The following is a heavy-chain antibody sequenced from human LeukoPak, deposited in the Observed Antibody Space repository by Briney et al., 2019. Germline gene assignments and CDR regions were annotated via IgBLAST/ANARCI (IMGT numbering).Heavy chain of an antibody. D-gene: IGHD3-3*01. Sequence: PGGSLRLSCAASGFTFSSYSMNWVRQAPGKGLEWVSYISSNSSTIYYADSVKGRFTISRDNAKNSLYLQMNSLRAEDTAVYYCARGGLWSGYWGFFDYWGQGTLVTVSS. CDR1: GFTFSSYS. V-gene: IGHV3-48*01. CDR2: ISSNSSTI. J-gene: IGHJ4*02. CDR3: ARGGLWSGYWGFFDY.